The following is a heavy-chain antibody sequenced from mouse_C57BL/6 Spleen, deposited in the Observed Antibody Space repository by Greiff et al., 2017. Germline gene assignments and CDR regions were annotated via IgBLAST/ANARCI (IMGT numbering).Heavy chain of an antibody. J-gene: IGHJ4*01. D-gene: IGHD1-1*01. V-gene: IGHV1-26*01. CDR1: GYTFTDYY. Sequence: VQLQQSGPELVKPGASVKISCKASGYTFTDYYMNWVKQSHGKSLEWIGDINPNNGGTSYNQKFKGKATLTVDKSSSTAYMELRSLTSEDSAVYYCARCYYGEDYAMDYWGQGTSVTVSS. CDR2: INPNNGGT. CDR3: ARCYYGEDYAMDY.